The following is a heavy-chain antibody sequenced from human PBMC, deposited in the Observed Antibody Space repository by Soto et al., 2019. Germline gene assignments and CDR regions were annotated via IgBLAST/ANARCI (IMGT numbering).Heavy chain of an antibody. CDR3: ARGSWGPGGKYNWFDP. CDR2: IIPIFGTA. D-gene: IGHD1-26*01. Sequence: SVKVSCKASGGTFSSYAISWVRQAPGQGLEWMGGIIPIFGTANYAQKFQGRVTITADESTSTAYMELSSLRSEDTAVYYCARGSWGPGGKYNWFDPWGQGTLVTVSS. V-gene: IGHV1-69*13. J-gene: IGHJ5*02. CDR1: GGTFSSYA.